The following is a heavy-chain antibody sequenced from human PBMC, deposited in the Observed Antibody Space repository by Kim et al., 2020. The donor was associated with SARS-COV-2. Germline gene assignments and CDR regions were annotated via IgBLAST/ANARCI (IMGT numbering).Heavy chain of an antibody. Sequence: YYADSVKGRFTISRDNAKNSLYLQMNSLRAEDTAVYYCARDGTADYGDRLWGQGTLVTVSS. V-gene: IGHV3-48*03. CDR3: ARDGTADYGDRL. J-gene: IGHJ4*02. D-gene: IGHD4-17*01.